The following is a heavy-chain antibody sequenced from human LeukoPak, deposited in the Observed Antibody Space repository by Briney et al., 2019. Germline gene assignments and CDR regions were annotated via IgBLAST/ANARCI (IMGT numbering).Heavy chain of an antibody. V-gene: IGHV4-30-4*08. CDR2: IYYSGST. D-gene: IGHD3-16*02. J-gene: IGHJ4*02. CDR3: ARGALYYDYVWGSYRPKHFDY. CDR1: GGSFSGYY. Sequence: SETLSLTCAVYGGSFSGYYWSWIRQPPGKGLEWIGYIYYSGSTYYNPSLKSRVTISVDTSKNQFPLKLSSVTAADTAVYYCARGALYYDYVWGSYRPKHFDYWGQGTLVTVSS.